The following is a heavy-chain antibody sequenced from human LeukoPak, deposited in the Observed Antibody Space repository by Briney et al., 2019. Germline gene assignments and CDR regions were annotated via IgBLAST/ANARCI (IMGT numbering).Heavy chain of an antibody. Sequence: GGSLRLSCAASGITFSSYGMSWVRQAPGKGLEWVSGINWNGGSTGYADSVKGRFTISRDNAKNSLYLQMDSLSAEDTAFYYCAKNLGSGWYFPFDYWGQGTLVTVSS. CDR2: INWNGGST. D-gene: IGHD6-19*01. J-gene: IGHJ4*02. V-gene: IGHV3-20*04. CDR3: AKNLGSGWYFPFDY. CDR1: GITFSSYG.